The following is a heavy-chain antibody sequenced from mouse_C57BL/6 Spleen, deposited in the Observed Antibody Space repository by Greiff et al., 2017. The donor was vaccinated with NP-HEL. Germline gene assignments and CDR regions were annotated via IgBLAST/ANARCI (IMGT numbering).Heavy chain of an antibody. CDR1: GFTFSDYG. J-gene: IGHJ4*01. CDR2: ISSGSSTI. Sequence: EVKLVESGGGLVKPGGSLKLSCAASGFTFSDYGMHWVRQAPEKGLEWVAYISSGSSTIYYADTVKGRFTISRDNAKNTLFLQMTSLRSEDTAMYYCARNPDYYAMDYWGQGTSVTVSS. V-gene: IGHV5-17*01. CDR3: ARNPDYYAMDY.